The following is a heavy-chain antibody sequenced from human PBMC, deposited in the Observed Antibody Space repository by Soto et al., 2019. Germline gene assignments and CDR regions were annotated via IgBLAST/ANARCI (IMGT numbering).Heavy chain of an antibody. CDR1: GFTFSSYA. Sequence: HPGGSLRLSCAASGFTFSSYAMSWVRQAPGKGLEWVSAISGSGGSTYYADSVKGRFTISRDNSKNTLYLQMNSLRAEDTAVYYCAKAPLYYYGSGVLGYYFDYWGQGTLVTVSS. V-gene: IGHV3-23*01. CDR2: ISGSGGST. D-gene: IGHD3-10*01. J-gene: IGHJ4*02. CDR3: AKAPLYYYGSGVLGYYFDY.